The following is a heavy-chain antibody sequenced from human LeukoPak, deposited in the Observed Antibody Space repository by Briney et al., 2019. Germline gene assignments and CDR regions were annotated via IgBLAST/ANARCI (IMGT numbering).Heavy chain of an antibody. V-gene: IGHV4-31*03. Sequence: SQTLSLTCTVSGGSISSGGYYWSWIRQHPGKGLEWIGYIYYSGSTYYNPSLKSRVTISVDTSKNQFSLKLSSVTAADTAVYYCARHVLGMNYFDYWGQGTLVTVSS. CDR3: ARHVLGMNYFDY. CDR2: IYYSGST. CDR1: GGSISSGGYY. J-gene: IGHJ4*02.